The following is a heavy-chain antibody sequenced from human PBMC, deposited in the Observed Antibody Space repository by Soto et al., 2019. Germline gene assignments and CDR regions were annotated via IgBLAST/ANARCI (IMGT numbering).Heavy chain of an antibody. CDR3: ARQAKIGDRSQFYFAS. CDR1: GFTFSCYA. D-gene: IGHD3-16*01. V-gene: IGHV3-30*04. J-gene: IGHJ4*02. Sequence: PGGSLRLSCAASGFTFSCYAMHWVRQAPGKGLEWVAVISYNGRNKHYVDSVKGRFTISRDNSQDTLYLQMDSLRPDDTAVYYCARQAKIGDRSQFYFASWGQGTLVTVSS. CDR2: ISYNGRNK.